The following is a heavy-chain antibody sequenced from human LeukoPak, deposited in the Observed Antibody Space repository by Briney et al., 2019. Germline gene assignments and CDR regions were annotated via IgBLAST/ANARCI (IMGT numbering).Heavy chain of an antibody. Sequence: GASLKISGKGSGSSFTSYWIGWVRQMPGKGLEWMGIVYPGDSDTRYSPSFQGQVTISADKSISTAYLQWSSLKASDTAMYYCARPGYSYGSRAFDIWGQGTMVTVSS. CDR2: VYPGDSDT. J-gene: IGHJ3*02. CDR1: GSSFTSYW. CDR3: ARPGYSYGSRAFDI. D-gene: IGHD5-18*01. V-gene: IGHV5-51*01.